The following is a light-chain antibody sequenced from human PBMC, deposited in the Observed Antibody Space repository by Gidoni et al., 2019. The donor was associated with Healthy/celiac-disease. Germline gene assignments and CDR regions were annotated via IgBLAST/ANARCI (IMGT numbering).Light chain of an antibody. J-gene: IGLJ1*01. CDR1: SSYVGSYNR. V-gene: IGLV2-18*02. Sequence: QSALTQPPSVSGSPGQSFTISCTGTSSYVGSYNRGSWYQQPPGPAPKLMIYEVSNRPSGVPDRFSGSKSGNTASLTISGLQAEDEADYYCSSYTSSSTYVFGTGTKVTVL. CDR3: SSYTSSSTYV. CDR2: EVS.